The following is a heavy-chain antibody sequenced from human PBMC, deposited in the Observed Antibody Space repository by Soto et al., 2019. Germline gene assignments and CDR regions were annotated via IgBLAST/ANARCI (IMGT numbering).Heavy chain of an antibody. CDR1: GFTFSSYE. CDR3: AREASGDFDY. J-gene: IGHJ4*02. Sequence: GGSLRLSCAASGFTFSSYEMNWVRQAPGKGREWVSYISSSGSTIYCADSVKGRFTISRDNAKNSLYLQMNSLRAEDTAVYYCAREASGDFDYWGQGTLVTVSS. CDR2: ISSSGSTI. D-gene: IGHD2-21*01. V-gene: IGHV3-48*03.